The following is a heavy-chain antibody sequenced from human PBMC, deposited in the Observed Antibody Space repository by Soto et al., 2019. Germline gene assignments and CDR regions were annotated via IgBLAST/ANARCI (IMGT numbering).Heavy chain of an antibody. Sequence: GESLKISCAASGFTFSSYSVNWVRQAPGKGLEWVSYISSSSSTIYYADSVKGRFTISRDNAKNSLYLQMNSLRAEDTAVYYCARDLSSSWYYFDYWGQGTLVTVS. CDR2: ISSSSSTI. D-gene: IGHD6-13*01. J-gene: IGHJ4*02. CDR1: GFTFSSYS. CDR3: ARDLSSSWYYFDY. V-gene: IGHV3-48*01.